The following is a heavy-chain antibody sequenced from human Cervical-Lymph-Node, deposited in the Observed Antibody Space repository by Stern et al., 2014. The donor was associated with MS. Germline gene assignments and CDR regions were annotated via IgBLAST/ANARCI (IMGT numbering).Heavy chain of an antibody. J-gene: IGHJ2*01. CDR2: IYTSGST. Sequence: QVQLQESGPGLVKPSQTLSLTCTVSGGSISSGSYYWSWIRQPAGKGLEWIGRIYTSGSTNYNPSLKSRVTISVDTSKNQFSLKLSSVTAADTAVYYCARGSDWYFDLWGRGTLVTVSS. CDR3: ARGSDWYFDL. V-gene: IGHV4-61*02. CDR1: GGSISSGSYY.